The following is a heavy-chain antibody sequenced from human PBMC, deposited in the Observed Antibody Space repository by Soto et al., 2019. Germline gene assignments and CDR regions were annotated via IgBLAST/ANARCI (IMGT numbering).Heavy chain of an antibody. J-gene: IGHJ4*02. V-gene: IGHV3-74*01. CDR1: GFTFSSYW. CDR2: IKSDGSGT. Sequence: EVQLVESGGGLVQPGESLTLSCAASGFTFSSYWMHWVRQAPGKGLVWVSRIKSDGSGTYYADSVKGRLTISRDNAKNTLYVQMNSLRGEDTAVYFCARRYGDCYDGNGYLGRHWGQGTLVTVSS. CDR3: ARRYGDCYDGNGYLGRH. D-gene: IGHD3-22*01.